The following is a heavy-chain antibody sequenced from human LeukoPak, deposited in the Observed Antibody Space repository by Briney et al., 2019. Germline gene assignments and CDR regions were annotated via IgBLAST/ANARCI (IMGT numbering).Heavy chain of an antibody. CDR2: IYYSGST. J-gene: IGHJ5*02. V-gene: IGHV4-59*01. D-gene: IGHD3-22*01. Sequence: SETLSLTCTVSGGSISSYYWSWVRQPPGKGLEWVGYIYYSGSTNYNPSLKSRVTISVDTSKNQFSLKLSSVTAADTAVYYCARVNYYDSSGPHGFDRWGQGTLVTVSS. CDR1: GGSISSYY. CDR3: ARVNYYDSSGPHGFDR.